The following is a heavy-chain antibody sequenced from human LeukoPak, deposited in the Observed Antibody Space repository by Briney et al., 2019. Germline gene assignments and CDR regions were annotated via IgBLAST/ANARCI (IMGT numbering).Heavy chain of an antibody. J-gene: IGHJ3*02. D-gene: IGHD3-10*01. Sequence: SETLSLTCTVSGGSISSYYWSWIRQPPGKGLERIGYIYYSGSTNYNPSLKSRVTISVDTSKSQFSLKLSSVTAADTAVYYCARERYLRTYYYGSGILRGVFDIWGQGTMVTVSS. CDR2: IYYSGST. CDR1: GGSISSYY. V-gene: IGHV4-59*01. CDR3: ARERYLRTYYYGSGILRGVFDI.